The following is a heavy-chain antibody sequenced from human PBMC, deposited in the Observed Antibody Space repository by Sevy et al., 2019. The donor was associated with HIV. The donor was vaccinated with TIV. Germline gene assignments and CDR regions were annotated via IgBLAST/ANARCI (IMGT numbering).Heavy chain of an antibody. J-gene: IGHJ4*02. D-gene: IGHD6-13*01. V-gene: IGHV3-7*01. CDR3: AREAGVGYSRSWLQNLYYFDY. CDR1: GFTFSSYW. CDR2: IKQDGSEK. Sequence: GGSLRLSCAASGFTFSSYWMSWVRQAPGKGLEWVANIKQDGSEKYYVDSVKGRFTISRDNAKNSLYLQMNSLRSEDTAEYYCAREAGVGYSRSWLQNLYYFDYWGQGTLVTVSS.